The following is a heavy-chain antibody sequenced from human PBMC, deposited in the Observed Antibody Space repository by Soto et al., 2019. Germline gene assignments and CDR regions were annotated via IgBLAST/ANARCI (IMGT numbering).Heavy chain of an antibody. CDR3: ARAGWSWNWFDP. Sequence: SETLSLTCAVYGGSFTDYYWSWIRQPPGKGLEWIAEINHSGSTNYNPSLKSRVTISVDTSKNQFSLKLSSVTAADTAVYYCARAGWSWNWFDPWGQGPLVTVSS. V-gene: IGHV4-34*01. CDR1: GGSFTDYY. J-gene: IGHJ5*02. CDR2: INHSGST. D-gene: IGHD3-10*01.